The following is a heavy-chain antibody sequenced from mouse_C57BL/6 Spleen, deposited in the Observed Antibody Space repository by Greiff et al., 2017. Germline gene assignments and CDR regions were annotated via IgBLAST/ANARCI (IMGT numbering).Heavy chain of an antibody. D-gene: IGHD2-3*01. CDR2: IYPGDGDT. CDR3: ARRDGDY. V-gene: IGHV1-82*01. CDR1: GYAFSSSW. Sequence: QVQLQQSGPELVKPGASVKISCKASGYAFSSSWMNWVKQRPGKGLEWIGRIYPGDGDTNYNGKFKGKATLTADKSSSTAYMQLSSLTSEDSAVYFCARRDGDYWGRGTTLTVSS. J-gene: IGHJ2*01.